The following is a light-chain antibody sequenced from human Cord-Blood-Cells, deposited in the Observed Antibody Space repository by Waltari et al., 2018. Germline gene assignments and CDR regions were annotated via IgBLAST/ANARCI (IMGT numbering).Light chain of an antibody. CDR2: EGS. J-gene: IGLJ3*02. V-gene: IGLV2-23*01. CDR3: CSYAGSSTWV. CDR1: SSDVGRYNL. Sequence: QSALTQPASVSGSPGQSIPTPCPGTSSDVGRYNLVSWYQQHPGTAPKLMIYEGSKRPSGVSNRFSGSKSGNTASLTISGLQAEDEADYYCCSYAGSSTWVFGGGTKLTVL.